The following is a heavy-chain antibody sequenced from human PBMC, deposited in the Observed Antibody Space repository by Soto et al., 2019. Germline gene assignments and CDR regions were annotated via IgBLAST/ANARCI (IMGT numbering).Heavy chain of an antibody. J-gene: IGHJ5*02. Sequence: GGSLRLSCAASGFTFSSYWMSWVRQAPGKGLEWVANIKQDGSEKYYVDSVKGRFTISRDNAKNSLYLQMISLRAEDTAVYYCARVLGYGSGSYGGIGWFDPWGQGTLVTVSS. V-gene: IGHV3-7*03. CDR2: IKQDGSEK. D-gene: IGHD3-10*01. CDR1: GFTFSSYW. CDR3: ARVLGYGSGSYGGIGWFDP.